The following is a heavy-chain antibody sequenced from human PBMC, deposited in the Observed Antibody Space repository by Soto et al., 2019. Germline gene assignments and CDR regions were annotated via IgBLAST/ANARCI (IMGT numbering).Heavy chain of an antibody. CDR2: ISYDGSNK. CDR3: AKDRAFRYRYNPLDY. D-gene: IGHD3-16*02. CDR1: GFTFSSYG. V-gene: IGHV3-30*18. Sequence: GGSLRLSCAASGFTFSSYGMHWVHQAPGKGLEWVAVISYDGSNKYYADSVKGRFTISRDNSKNTLYLQMNSLRAEDTAVYYCAKDRAFRYRYNPLDYWGQGTLVTVSS. J-gene: IGHJ4*02.